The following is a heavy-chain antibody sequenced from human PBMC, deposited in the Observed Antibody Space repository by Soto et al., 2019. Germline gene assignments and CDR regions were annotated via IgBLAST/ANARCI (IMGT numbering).Heavy chain of an antibody. CDR2: IIPILGIA. CDR3: ARDPRLAFWSGYYNGGGWFDP. D-gene: IGHD3-3*01. CDR1: GGTFSSYT. Sequence: QVQLVQSGAEVKKPGSSVKVSCKASGGTFSSYTISWVRQAPGQGLEWMGRIIPILGIANYAQKFQGRVTITADKSTSTAYMDLSSLRSEDTAVYYCARDPRLAFWSGYYNGGGWFDPWGQGTLVTVSS. V-gene: IGHV1-69*08. J-gene: IGHJ5*02.